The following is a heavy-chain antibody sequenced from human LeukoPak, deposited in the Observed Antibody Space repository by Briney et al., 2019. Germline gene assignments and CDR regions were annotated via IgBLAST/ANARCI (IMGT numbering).Heavy chain of an antibody. CDR1: GVTLGSYW. V-gene: IGHV3-7*01. CDR3: ATTFGGGIVQY. J-gene: IGHJ4*02. D-gene: IGHD3-16*02. Sequence: PGGSLRLSCVVSGVTLGSYWMSWVRQAPGKGLEWVATIKPDGSDKNYVDSVTGRFTVSRDNPKTSLYLQMNSLRAEDTAVYYCATTFGGGIVQYLGQGILVTVSS. CDR2: IKPDGSDK.